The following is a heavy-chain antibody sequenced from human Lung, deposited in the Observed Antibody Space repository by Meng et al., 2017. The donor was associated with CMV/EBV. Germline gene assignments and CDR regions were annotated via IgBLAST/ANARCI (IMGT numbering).Heavy chain of an antibody. D-gene: IGHD2/OR15-2a*01. J-gene: IGHJ5*02. CDR2: ISTNTGNP. V-gene: IGHV7-4-1*02. Sequence: VQRVHAGSELKEPGASAKVSFKASGYTFTRYPMNWVRQAPGQGLEWMGWISTNTGNPTYAQGVTGRFVFSVDTSVSTAYLQISSLKAEDTAVYYCARGGNFDPWGQGTLVTVSS. CDR3: ARGGNFDP. CDR1: GYTFTRYP.